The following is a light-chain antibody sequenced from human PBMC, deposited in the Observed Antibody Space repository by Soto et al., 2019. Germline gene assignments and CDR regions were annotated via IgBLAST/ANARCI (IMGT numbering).Light chain of an antibody. V-gene: IGKV3-20*01. CDR2: GAS. CDR1: QSVSSRY. Sequence: EIVLAQYRGTVCLSAGERATLSCRASQSVSSRYLAWYQQKPGQAPRLLIYGASSRATGIPDRFSGSGSGADFTLTISRLEPADFAMYYSHQDGISPPVTFGQGTRLEIK. CDR3: HQDGISPPVT. J-gene: IGKJ5*01.